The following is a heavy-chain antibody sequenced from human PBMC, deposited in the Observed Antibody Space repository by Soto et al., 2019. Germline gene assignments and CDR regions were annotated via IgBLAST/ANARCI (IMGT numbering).Heavy chain of an antibody. J-gene: IGHJ4*02. CDR3: ARFGYSTNIGIDY. D-gene: IGHD3-22*01. V-gene: IGHV4-31*03. CDR2: IYYSGST. CDR1: GGSIGGGGYY. Sequence: SETLSLTCSVAGGSIGGGGYYWSWIRQHPGKGLEWIGYIYYSGSTYYNPSLKSRVTISVDTSKNQFSLKLSSVTAADTAVYYCARFGYSTNIGIDYWGQGTLVTVSS.